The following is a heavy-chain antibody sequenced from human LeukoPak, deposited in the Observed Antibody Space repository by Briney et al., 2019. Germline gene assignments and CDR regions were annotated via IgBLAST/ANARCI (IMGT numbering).Heavy chain of an antibody. CDR2: IYYSGST. D-gene: IGHD2-15*01. V-gene: IGHV4-59*01. J-gene: IGHJ6*02. CDR3: ARVIHSLDTRGRYYYYGMDV. CDR1: GVSISSYH. Sequence: SETLSLTCTVSGVSISSYHWSWIRQPPGKGLEWIGYIYYSGSTNYNPSLKSRVTISVDTSKNQFSLKLSSVTAADTAVYYCARVIHSLDTRGRYYYYGMDVWGQGTTVTVSS.